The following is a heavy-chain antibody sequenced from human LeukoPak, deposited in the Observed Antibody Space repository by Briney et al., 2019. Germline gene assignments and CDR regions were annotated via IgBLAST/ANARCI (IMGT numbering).Heavy chain of an antibody. V-gene: IGHV4-34*01. J-gene: IGHJ4*02. D-gene: IGHD2-2*01. CDR2: INHSGST. CDR3: ARGLRRYCSSTSCPYYFDY. CDR1: GGSFSGYY. Sequence: SETLSLTCAVYGGSFSGYYWSWIRQPPGKGLEWIGEINHSGSTNYNPSLKSRATISVDTSKNQFSLKLSSVTAADTAVYYCARGLRRYCSSTSCPYYFDYRGQGTLVTVSS.